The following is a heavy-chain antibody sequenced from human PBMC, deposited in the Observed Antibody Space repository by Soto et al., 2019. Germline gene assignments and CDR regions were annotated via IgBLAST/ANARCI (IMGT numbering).Heavy chain of an antibody. CDR2: ISYDGSNK. V-gene: IGHV3-30-3*01. CDR1: GFTFSSYA. D-gene: IGHD2-2*01. J-gene: IGHJ6*02. Sequence: QVQLVESGGGVVQPGRSLRLSCAASGFTFSSYAMHWVRQAPGKGLEWVAVISYDGSNKYYADSVKGRFTISRDNSKNTLYLKMNSLRAEDTAVYYCARDLGAGYCSSTSCYQNYGMDVWGQGTTVTVSS. CDR3: ARDLGAGYCSSTSCYQNYGMDV.